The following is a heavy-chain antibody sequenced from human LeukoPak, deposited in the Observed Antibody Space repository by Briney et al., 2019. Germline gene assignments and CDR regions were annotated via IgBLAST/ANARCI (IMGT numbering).Heavy chain of an antibody. CDR3: ARGEDQWELRFDY. D-gene: IGHD1-26*01. CDR1: GFTFSSYG. V-gene: IGHV3-33*01. J-gene: IGHJ4*02. Sequence: PGGSLRLSCAASGFTFSSYGMHWVRQAPGKGLEWVAVIWYDGSNKYYADSVKGRFTISRDNSKNTLYLQMNSLRADDTAVYYCARGEDQWELRFDYWGQGTLVTVSS. CDR2: IWYDGSNK.